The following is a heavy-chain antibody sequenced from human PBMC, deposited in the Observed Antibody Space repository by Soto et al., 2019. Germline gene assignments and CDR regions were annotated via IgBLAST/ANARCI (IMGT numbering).Heavy chain of an antibody. Sequence: GGSLRLSCAASGFTFSSYAMHWVRQAPGKGLEWVAVISYDGSNKYYADSVKGRFTISRDNSKNTLYLQMNSLRAEDTAVYYCARDGDCGGDCYYFDYWGQGTPVTVSS. J-gene: IGHJ4*02. CDR1: GFTFSSYA. CDR3: ARDGDCGGDCYYFDY. D-gene: IGHD2-21*02. CDR2: ISYDGSNK. V-gene: IGHV3-30-3*01.